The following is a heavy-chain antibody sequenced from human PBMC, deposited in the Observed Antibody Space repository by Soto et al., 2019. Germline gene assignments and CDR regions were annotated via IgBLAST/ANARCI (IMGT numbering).Heavy chain of an antibody. CDR3: ASRPPVGYCSTTSCYLDY. CDR1: GFTFSNNA. J-gene: IGHJ4*02. Sequence: SGGSLRLSCAASGFTFSNNAMTWVRQAPGKGLEWVSGISGSGGTTYYADSVKGRFTISRDNSKNTLYLQMNSLKAEDTAVYYCASRPPVGYCSTTSCYLDYWGLGTLVTVSS. CDR2: ISGSGGTT. D-gene: IGHD2-2*01. V-gene: IGHV3-23*01.